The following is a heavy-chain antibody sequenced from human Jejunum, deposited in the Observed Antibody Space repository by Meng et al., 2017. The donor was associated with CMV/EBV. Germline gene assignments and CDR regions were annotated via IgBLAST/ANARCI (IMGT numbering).Heavy chain of an antibody. CDR1: GFTFRGYA. J-gene: IGHJ4*02. CDR3: AKLGIAAAGTVDY. V-gene: IGHV3-23*01. CDR2: ISGSGGSK. Sequence: SGFTFRGYAMRWVGQAPGKGLEWVSAISGSGGSKYYADSVKGRFTISRDNSKNTLYLQMNSLRAEDTAVYYCAKLGIAAAGTVDYWGQGTLVTVSS. D-gene: IGHD6-13*01.